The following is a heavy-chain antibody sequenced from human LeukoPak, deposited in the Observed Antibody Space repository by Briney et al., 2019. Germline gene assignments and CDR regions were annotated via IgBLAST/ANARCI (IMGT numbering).Heavy chain of an antibody. D-gene: IGHD5-18*01. J-gene: IGHJ4*02. V-gene: IGHV3-30*18. CDR3: AKGREDGYSYGYPIDY. CDR1: GFTFSSYG. CDR2: ISYDGSNK. Sequence: EGSLRLSCAASGFTFSSYGMHWVRQAPGKGLEWVAVISYDGSNKYYADSVKGRFTISRDNSKNTLYLQMNSLRAEDTAVYYCAKGREDGYSYGYPIDYWGQGTLVTVSS.